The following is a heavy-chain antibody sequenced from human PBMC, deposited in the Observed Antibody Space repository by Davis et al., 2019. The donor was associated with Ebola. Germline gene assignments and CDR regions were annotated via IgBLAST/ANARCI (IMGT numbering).Heavy chain of an antibody. CDR1: GGSISSYY. CDR2: IYHSGST. Sequence: SETLSLTCTVSGGSISSYYWSWIRQPPGKGLEWIGYIYHSGSTYYNPSLKSRVTISVDRSKNQFSLKLSSVTAADTAVYYCARDQQGRNWFDPWGQGTLVTVSS. CDR3: ARDQQGRNWFDP. V-gene: IGHV4-59*12. J-gene: IGHJ5*02.